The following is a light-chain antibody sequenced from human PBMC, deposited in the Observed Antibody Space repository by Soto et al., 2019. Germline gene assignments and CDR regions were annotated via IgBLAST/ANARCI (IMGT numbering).Light chain of an antibody. V-gene: IGKV3-20*01. CDR1: RSVSSSY. J-gene: IGKJ2*01. CDR3: QHYGSSPPYT. Sequence: IVLTQSPDTLYLSPGERATLYCRASRSVSSSYFAWYQHKAGQAPRLLLSGASNRATDIPDRFSGSESGTDFTLTISRLEPEDFAVYYCQHYGSSPPYTFGQGTKLEIK. CDR2: GAS.